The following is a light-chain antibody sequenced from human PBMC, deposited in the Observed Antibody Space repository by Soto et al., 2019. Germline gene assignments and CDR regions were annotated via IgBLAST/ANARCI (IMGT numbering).Light chain of an antibody. CDR2: EVT. Sequence: SVLTQPPSASGSPGQSVSISCTGTSSDVGGYNYVSWYQLNPGKAPKLMIYEVTNRPSGVPDRFSGSKSGNTASLTVCGLQAEDEADYYCSSYAGSNNFGGFGGGTKLTVL. CDR3: SSYAGSNNFGG. V-gene: IGLV2-8*01. CDR1: SSDVGGYNY. J-gene: IGLJ2*01.